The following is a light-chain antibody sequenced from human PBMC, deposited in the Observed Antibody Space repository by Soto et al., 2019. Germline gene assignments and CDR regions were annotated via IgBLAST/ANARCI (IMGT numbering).Light chain of an antibody. Sequence: EIVMTQSPATLSVSPGERATLSCRASQSVSSNLAWYQQNPGQPPRLLIYGASTRATGIPARFSGSGSGTEFTLTISSLQSEDFAVYYCQQYNNWSTFGQGTKLEI. V-gene: IGKV3-15*01. CDR2: GAS. CDR3: QQYNNWST. J-gene: IGKJ2*01. CDR1: QSVSSN.